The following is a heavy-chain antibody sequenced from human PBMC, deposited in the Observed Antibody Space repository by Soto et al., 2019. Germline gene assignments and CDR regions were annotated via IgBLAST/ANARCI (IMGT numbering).Heavy chain of an antibody. V-gene: IGHV4-39*01. Sequence: SETLSLTCTVSGGSISSSSYYWGWIRQPPGKGLEWSGSIYYSGSTYYNPFLKSRVTISVDTSKNQFSLKLISVTAADTAVYYCARKLGKDAFDIWGQGTMVTVSS. CDR3: ARKLGKDAFDI. CDR2: IYYSGST. D-gene: IGHD7-27*01. J-gene: IGHJ3*02. CDR1: GGSISSSSYY.